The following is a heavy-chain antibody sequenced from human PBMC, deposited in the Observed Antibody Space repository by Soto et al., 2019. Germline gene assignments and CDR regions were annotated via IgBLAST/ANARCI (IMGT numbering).Heavy chain of an antibody. D-gene: IGHD3-22*01. V-gene: IGHV3-30-3*01. Sequence: PGGSLRLSCAASGFTFSSYAMHWVRQAPGKGLEWVAVISYDGSNKYYADSVKGRFTISRDNAKNSLYLQMNSLRVEDTALYYCAKDILYDSTMGAFDIWGQGTMVTVSS. J-gene: IGHJ3*02. CDR2: ISYDGSNK. CDR3: AKDILYDSTMGAFDI. CDR1: GFTFSSYA.